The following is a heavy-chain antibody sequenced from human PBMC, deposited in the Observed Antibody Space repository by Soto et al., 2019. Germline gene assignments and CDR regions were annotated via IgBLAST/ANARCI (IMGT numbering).Heavy chain of an antibody. Sequence: QVQLHQWGSGLLKPSETLSLTCAIYGGSFSDYYWHWIRQSPGKGLEWIGEIHLSGRVNFTPSLKSRTSLSMDTSSNQFFLTLRSVTAADTAVYFCARTPTRGASAWLDPWGRGHLVTVSS. J-gene: IGHJ5*02. V-gene: IGHV4-34*01. CDR3: ARTPTRGASAWLDP. CDR1: GGSFSDYY. D-gene: IGHD1-26*01. CDR2: IHLSGRV.